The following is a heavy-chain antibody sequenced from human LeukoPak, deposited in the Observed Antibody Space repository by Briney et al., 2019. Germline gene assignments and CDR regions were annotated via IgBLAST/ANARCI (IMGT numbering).Heavy chain of an antibody. V-gene: IGHV4-38-2*01. CDR1: GYSLSRGYY. D-gene: IGHD1-26*01. Sequence: PSETLSLTCGLSGYSLSRGYYWAWIRQPPGKGLEWIGTIYHTGSTYYTPSLGSRVTISVDTSKNEFSLNLNSVTAADTAVYYCARAGGIIPSGIDYCGQGALVTVSS. CDR2: IYHTGST. CDR3: ARAGGIIPSGIDY. J-gene: IGHJ4*02.